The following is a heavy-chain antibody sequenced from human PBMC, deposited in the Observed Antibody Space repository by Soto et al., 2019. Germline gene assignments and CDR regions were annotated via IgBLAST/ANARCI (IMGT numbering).Heavy chain of an antibody. Sequence: GGSLRLSCALSGFTFSSYWMHCVRQVTGKGLTWVSRISDDGSTATYADSFKGRFVISRDNAKNSLYLEVNTLSVDDSGLYYCARGPRVSSTGTGAHWGRGTLVTVSS. D-gene: IGHD1-1*01. J-gene: IGHJ4*02. CDR2: ISDDGSTA. V-gene: IGHV3-74*01. CDR1: GFTFSSYW. CDR3: ARGPRVSSTGTGAH.